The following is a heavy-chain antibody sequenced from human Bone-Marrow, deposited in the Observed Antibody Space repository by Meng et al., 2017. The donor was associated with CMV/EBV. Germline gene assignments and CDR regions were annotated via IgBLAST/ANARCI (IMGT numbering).Heavy chain of an antibody. D-gene: IGHD2-15*01. J-gene: IGHJ4*02. CDR3: ARAPTYFRSGGSCYWSL. CDR1: GGTFSSYA. V-gene: IGHV1-69*04. Sequence: SVKVSCKASGGTFSSYAFSWVRQAPGQGLEWMGRIIPILGIANYAQKFQGRVTITADKSTSTAYMELSSLRSEDTAVYYCARAPTYFRSGGSCYWSLWGQGTLATVSS. CDR2: IIPILGIA.